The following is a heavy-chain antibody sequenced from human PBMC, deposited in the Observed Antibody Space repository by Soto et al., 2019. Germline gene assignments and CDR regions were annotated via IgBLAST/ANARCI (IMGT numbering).Heavy chain of an antibody. Sequence: VAAVKVPCKASGVTFSSYAISWVRQAPGQGLEWMGGIIPIFGTANYAQKFQGRVTITADESTSTAYMELSSLRSEDTAVYYCASGPAIEAPDYWGQGTLVTVSS. J-gene: IGHJ4*02. CDR2: IIPIFGTA. CDR1: GVTFSSYA. V-gene: IGHV1-69*13. CDR3: ASGPAIEAPDY.